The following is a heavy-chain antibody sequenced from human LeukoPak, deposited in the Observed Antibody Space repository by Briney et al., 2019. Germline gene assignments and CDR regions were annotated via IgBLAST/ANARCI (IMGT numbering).Heavy chain of an antibody. D-gene: IGHD1-1*01. CDR3: AKAGIGADGAGFLCEY. J-gene: IGHJ4*02. CDR2: ASYYVGKQ. Sequence: GGSLTLSCAASGFTFSDYAVSWVRQAPGKGLEWVSTASYYVGKQYHADSVRGRFTVSRDNSRNTVSLQMSSLRVEDTGIYYCAKAGIGADGAGFLCEYWGQGTLVTVSP. CDR1: GFTFSDYA. V-gene: IGHV3-23*01.